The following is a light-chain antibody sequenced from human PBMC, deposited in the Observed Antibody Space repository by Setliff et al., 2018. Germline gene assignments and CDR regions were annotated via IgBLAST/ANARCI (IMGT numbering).Light chain of an antibody. Sequence: QSVLAQPASVSGSPGQSITISCTGTSSDVGGYNYVSWYQQHPGKAPKLMIYEVSNRPSGVSNRFSGSKSGNTASLTISGLQAEDEADYYCSSCTSISTDVFGTGTKVT. J-gene: IGLJ1*01. CDR1: SSDVGGYNY. CDR2: EVS. V-gene: IGLV2-14*01. CDR3: SSCTSISTDV.